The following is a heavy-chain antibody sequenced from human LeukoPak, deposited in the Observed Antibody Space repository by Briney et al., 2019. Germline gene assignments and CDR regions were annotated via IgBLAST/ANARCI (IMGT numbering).Heavy chain of an antibody. V-gene: IGHV4-31*03. Sequence: SEILSLTCSVSGGSIISGGHYWSWIRQSPGRGLEWIGHISYTGGTFFNPSLMGRVTLSLDTSKNLFSLNVNSVTAADTAVYYCATSEWEYYYFDYWGQGTLVTVSS. CDR2: ISYTGGT. CDR1: GGSIISGGHY. J-gene: IGHJ4*02. D-gene: IGHD1-26*01. CDR3: ATSEWEYYYFDY.